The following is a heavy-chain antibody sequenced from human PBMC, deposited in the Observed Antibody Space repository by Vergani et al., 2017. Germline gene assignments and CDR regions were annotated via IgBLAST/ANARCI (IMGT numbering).Heavy chain of an antibody. Sequence: QVQLVESGGGVVQPGRSLRLSCAASGFTFSSYAMHWVRQAPGKGLEWVAVISYDGSNKYYADSVKGRFTISRDNAKNSLYLQMNSLRAEDTAVYYCARDGTVWSGYYYYYYYMDVWGKGTTVTVSS. V-gene: IGHV3-30*04. D-gene: IGHD3-3*01. J-gene: IGHJ6*03. CDR2: ISYDGSNK. CDR3: ARDGTVWSGYYYYYYYMDV. CDR1: GFTFSSYA.